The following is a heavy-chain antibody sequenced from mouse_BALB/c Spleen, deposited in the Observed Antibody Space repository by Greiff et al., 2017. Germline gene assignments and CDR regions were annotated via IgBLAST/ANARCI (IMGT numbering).Heavy chain of an antibody. CDR1: GYTFTDYE. J-gene: IGHJ3*01. CDR3: TGRLFAY. CDR2: IDPETGGT. V-gene: IGHV1-15*01. Sequence: QVQLKDSGAELVRPGASVTLSCKASGYTFTDYEMHWVKQTPVHGLEWIGAIDPETGGTAYNQKFKGKATLTADKSSSTAYMELRSLTSEDSAVYYCTGRLFAYWGQGTLVTVSA.